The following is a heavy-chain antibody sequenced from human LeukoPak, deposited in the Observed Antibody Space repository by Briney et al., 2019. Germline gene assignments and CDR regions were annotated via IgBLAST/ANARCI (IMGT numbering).Heavy chain of an antibody. CDR3: AREVRGIAAAGASYYYYMDV. D-gene: IGHD6-13*01. V-gene: IGHV4-38-2*02. CDR2: IYHSGST. Sequence: PSETLSLTCTVSGYSISSGYYWGWIRQPPGKGLEWIGSIYHSGSTYYNPSLKSRVTISVDTSKNQFSLKLSSATAADTAVYYCAREVRGIAAAGASYYYYMDVWGKGTTVTVSS. J-gene: IGHJ6*03. CDR1: GYSISSGYY.